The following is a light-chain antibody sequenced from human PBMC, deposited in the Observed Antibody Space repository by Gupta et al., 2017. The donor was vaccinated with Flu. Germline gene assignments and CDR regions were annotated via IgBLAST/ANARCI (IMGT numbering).Light chain of an antibody. CDR2: KND. Sequence: SVTVSCSGSSSNIGSDFIHWHQQVPGTAPKLLIYKNDQRPSGVPARFSGSKSGTSASLAISGLRSEDEADYYCVTWDANLSAYVFGTGTKVTVL. J-gene: IGLJ1*01. CDR1: SSNIGSDF. CDR3: VTWDANLSAYV. V-gene: IGLV1-47*01.